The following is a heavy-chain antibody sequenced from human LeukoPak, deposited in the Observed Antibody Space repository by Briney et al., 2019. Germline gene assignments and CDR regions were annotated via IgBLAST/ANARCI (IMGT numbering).Heavy chain of an antibody. CDR2: IIPIFGTA. D-gene: IGHD3-10*01. J-gene: IGHJ6*02. CDR3: ARAFGELLSLYYYYYGMDV. Sequence: ASVKVSCKASGYTFTSYDINWVRQATGQGLEWMGGIIPIFGTANYAQKFQGRVTITADESTSTAYMELSSLRSEDTAVYYCARAFGELLSLYYYYYGMDVWGQGTTVTVSS. CDR1: GYTFTSYD. V-gene: IGHV1-69*13.